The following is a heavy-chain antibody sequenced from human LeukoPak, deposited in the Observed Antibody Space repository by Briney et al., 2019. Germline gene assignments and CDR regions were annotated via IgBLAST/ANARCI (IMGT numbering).Heavy chain of an antibody. Sequence: SETMSLTCSVSYSSLSSDYFWGGSRQPPGQGVGWIGSISHRGSTYYNRSLKSRVTIALEKSKNHISLRLRSVTAADTAVYFCAREMIHRAPDVYFDYWGQGSLVTVS. CDR3: AREMIHRAPDVYFDY. V-gene: IGHV4-38-2*02. J-gene: IGHJ4*02. CDR2: ISHRGST. D-gene: IGHD3-16*01. CDR1: YSSLSSDYF.